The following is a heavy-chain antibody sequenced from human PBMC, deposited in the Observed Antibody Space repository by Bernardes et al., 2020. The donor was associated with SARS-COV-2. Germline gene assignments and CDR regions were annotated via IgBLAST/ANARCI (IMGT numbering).Heavy chain of an antibody. Sequence: GGPLRSCCASLGFSFSNLLFSWFQQAPGKGLEWVSSISGAGIYIYYGDSVRVRFTTSRDNTRTSVFLQMESLRAEDTAVYYCARDVGGTDWRFGFDVWGPGTMVHVSS. CDR3: ARDVGGTDWRFGFDV. CDR1: GFSFSNLL. D-gene: IGHD3-9*01. CDR2: ISGAGIYI. V-gene: IGHV3-21*01. J-gene: IGHJ3*01.